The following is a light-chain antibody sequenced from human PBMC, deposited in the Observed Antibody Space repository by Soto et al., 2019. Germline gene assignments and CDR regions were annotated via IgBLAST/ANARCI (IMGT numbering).Light chain of an antibody. Sequence: QSVLTQPPSASGTPGQRVNISSSGSSSNIGSNYVYWYQQLPGTAPKLLIYRNNQRPSGVPDRFSGSKSGASASLAISGLRSEDEADYYCATWDDSLSGVVFGGGTKLTVL. CDR1: SSNIGSNY. CDR3: ATWDDSLSGVV. V-gene: IGLV1-47*01. CDR2: RNN. J-gene: IGLJ2*01.